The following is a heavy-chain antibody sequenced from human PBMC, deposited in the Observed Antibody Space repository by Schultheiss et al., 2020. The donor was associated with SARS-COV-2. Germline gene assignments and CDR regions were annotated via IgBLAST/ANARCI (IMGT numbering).Heavy chain of an antibody. CDR2: IKSKTDGGTT. CDR1: GFTFSSYG. CDR3: ATFPWMTYYYDSSGYLRDAFDI. D-gene: IGHD3-22*01. Sequence: GGSLRLSCAASGFTFSSYGMHWVRQAPGKGLEWVGRIKSKTDGGTTDYAAPVKGRFTISRDDSKNTLYLQMNSLRAEDTAVYYCATFPWMTYYYDSSGYLRDAFDIWGQGTMVTVSS. J-gene: IGHJ3*02. V-gene: IGHV3-15*07.